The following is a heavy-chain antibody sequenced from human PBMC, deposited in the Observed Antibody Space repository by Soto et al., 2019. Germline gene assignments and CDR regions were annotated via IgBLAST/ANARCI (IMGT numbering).Heavy chain of an antibody. Sequence: QVQLRESGPGLVKPSQTLSLPCTVSGGSINSVGYYWNWIRQHPGKGLEWIGYMYYSGSNYYNPYLRSRVIISADTSEKHFSLKLCSVTAADTAVYLCARGYRQSGYSSSWVFDYWGQGTLVNVSS. CDR3: ARGYRQSGYSSSWVFDY. D-gene: IGHD6-13*01. CDR2: MYYSGSN. J-gene: IGHJ4*02. CDR1: GGSINSVGYY. V-gene: IGHV4-31*03.